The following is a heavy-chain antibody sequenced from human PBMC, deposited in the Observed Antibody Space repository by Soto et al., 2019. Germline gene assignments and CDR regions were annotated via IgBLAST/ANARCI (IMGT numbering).Heavy chain of an antibody. D-gene: IGHD3-22*01. CDR3: AADYYYDSSGYNWFDP. CDR2: IVVGSGNT. J-gene: IGHJ5*02. V-gene: IGHV1-58*01. Sequence: SVKVSCKASGFTFTSSAVQWVRQARGQRLEWIGWIVVGSGNTNYAQKFQERVTITRDMSTSTAYMELSSLRSEDTAVYYCAADYYYDSSGYNWFDPWGQGTLVTVSS. CDR1: GFTFTSSA.